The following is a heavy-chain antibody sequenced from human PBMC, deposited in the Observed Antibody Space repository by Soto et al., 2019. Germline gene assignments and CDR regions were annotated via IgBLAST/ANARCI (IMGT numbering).Heavy chain of an antibody. D-gene: IGHD3-10*01. Sequence: ASVKVSCKATGYTFTSYYMHWVRQAPGQGLEWMGIINPSGGSTSYAQKFQGRVTMTRDTSTSTVYMELSSLRSEDTAVYYCARDSVVRGVGNWFDPWGQGTLVTVSS. V-gene: IGHV1-46*01. J-gene: IGHJ5*02. CDR1: GYTFTSYY. CDR3: ARDSVVRGVGNWFDP. CDR2: INPSGGST.